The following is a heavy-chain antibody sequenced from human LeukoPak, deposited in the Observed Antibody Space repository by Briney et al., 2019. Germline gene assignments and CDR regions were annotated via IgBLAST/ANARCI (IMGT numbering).Heavy chain of an antibody. CDR2: IYENGGTT. D-gene: IGHD2-21*01. V-gene: IGHV3-23*01. CDR1: GFTFRSHA. Sequence: GGSLRLSCVGSGFTFRSHAMSWVRQAPEKGLEFVSGIYENGGTTYYADSVKGRFSISGDNSKNTLYLQMDSLRGEDTAVYYCAKDFRIGYSAHFDYWGQGALVTVSS. J-gene: IGHJ4*02. CDR3: AKDFRIGYSAHFDY.